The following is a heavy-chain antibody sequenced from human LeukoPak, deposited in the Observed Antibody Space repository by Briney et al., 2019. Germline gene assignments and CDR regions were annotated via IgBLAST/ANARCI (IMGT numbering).Heavy chain of an antibody. CDR2: ISYSGST. CDR3: ARVGGRFSYGYVDY. V-gene: IGHV4-30-4*01. Sequence: SETLSLTCTVSGGSISSGDYYWSWIRQPPGKGLEWIGYISYSGSTYYNPSLKSRVTISVDTPKNQFPLKLRSVTAADTAVYYCARVGGRFSYGYVDYWGQGTLVTVSS. CDR1: GGSISSGDYY. D-gene: IGHD5-18*01. J-gene: IGHJ4*02.